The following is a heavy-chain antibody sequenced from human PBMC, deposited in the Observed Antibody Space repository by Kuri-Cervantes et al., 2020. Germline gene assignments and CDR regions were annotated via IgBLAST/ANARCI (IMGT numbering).Heavy chain of an antibody. V-gene: IGHV4-39*07. CDR1: GGSISSSSYY. Sequence: SETLSLTCTVSGGSISSSSYYWGWIRQPPGKGLEWIGSIHYSADTYYSPSLMNRVTISVDTSENQFSLNLSSVTAADTAVYYCARGLVATISSDYYYYYGMDVWGQGTTVTVSS. D-gene: IGHD5-12*01. J-gene: IGHJ6*02. CDR3: ARGLVATISSDYYYYYGMDV. CDR2: IHYSADT.